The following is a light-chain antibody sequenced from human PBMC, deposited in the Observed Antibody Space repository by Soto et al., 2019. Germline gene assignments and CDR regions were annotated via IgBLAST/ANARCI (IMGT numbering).Light chain of an antibody. CDR3: SSYSGSSSLV. V-gene: IGLV2-8*01. CDR1: SSDVGDYNY. J-gene: IGLJ3*02. CDR2: EVS. Sequence: QSALTQPPSASGSPGQSVTISCTGTSSDVGDYNYVSWYQQHPGKAPKVMIYEVSKRPSGVPDRFSGSKSGNTASLTVSGLRADDEADYYCSSYSGSSSLVFGGGTKLTVL.